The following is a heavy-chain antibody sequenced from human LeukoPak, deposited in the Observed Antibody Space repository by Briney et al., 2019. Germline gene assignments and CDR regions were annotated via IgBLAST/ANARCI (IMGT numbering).Heavy chain of an antibody. Sequence: ASVKVSCKASAYTFTNYGITWVRQAPGQGLEWMGWISAYNGNTNYAQKLQGRVTMTTDTSTSAAYMELRSLRSDDRAVYYCAXXXXGSYYNYDYWGQGTLVTVSS. CDR2: ISAYNGNT. V-gene: IGHV1-18*01. CDR3: AXXXXGSYYNYDY. D-gene: IGHD3-10*01. CDR1: AYTFTNYG. J-gene: IGHJ4*02.